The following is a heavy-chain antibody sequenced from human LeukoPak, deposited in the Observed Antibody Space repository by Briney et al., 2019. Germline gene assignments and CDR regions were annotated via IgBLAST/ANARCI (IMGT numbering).Heavy chain of an antibody. CDR3: AKDMGPWGRAHFDY. J-gene: IGHJ4*02. Sequence: GGSLRLSCAASGFTASSNYMSWVRQAPGKGLEWVSGISWNSGSIGYTDSVKGRFTISRDNAKNSLYLQMNSLRAEDMALYYCAKDMGPWGRAHFDYWGQGTLVTVSS. D-gene: IGHD3-16*01. CDR1: GFTASSNY. CDR2: ISWNSGSI. V-gene: IGHV3-9*02.